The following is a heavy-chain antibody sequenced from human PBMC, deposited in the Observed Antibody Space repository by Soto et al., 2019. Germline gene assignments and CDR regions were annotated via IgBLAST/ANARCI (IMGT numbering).Heavy chain of an antibody. V-gene: IGHV4-34*01. J-gene: IGHJ4*02. Sequence: QVQLQQWGAGLLKPSETLSLTCAVYGGSFSGYYWSWIRQPPGKGLEWIGEINHSGSTNYNPSLKSRVTISVDTSKNQISLKLSSVTAADTAVYYCASSSITMVRGGPYFDYWGQGTLVTVSS. D-gene: IGHD3-10*01. CDR1: GGSFSGYY. CDR3: ASSSITMVRGGPYFDY. CDR2: INHSGST.